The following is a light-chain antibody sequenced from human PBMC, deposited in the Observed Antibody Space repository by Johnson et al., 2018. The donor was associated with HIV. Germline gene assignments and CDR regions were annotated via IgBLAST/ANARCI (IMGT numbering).Light chain of an antibody. CDR3: GTWDSNLSVYV. V-gene: IGLV1-51*01. Sequence: QSVLTQPHSVSAAPGQRVTISCSGSSSNIGNNYVSWYQHLPGTAPKLLIYDNNTRPSGIPDRFSGSKSGTSPTLGITGLPTGDEADYYCGTWDSNLSVYVFGTGTKVSVL. J-gene: IGLJ1*01. CDR2: DNN. CDR1: SSNIGNNY.